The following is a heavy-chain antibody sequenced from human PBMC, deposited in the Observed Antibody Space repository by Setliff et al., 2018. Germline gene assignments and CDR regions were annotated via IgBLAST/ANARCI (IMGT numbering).Heavy chain of an antibody. D-gene: IGHD3-9*01. Sequence: GGSLRLSCAASGFTFSTYGMHWVRQAPGKGLEWVAFIWYDGSNKYYVDSVKGRFTVSRDNSKDTLYLQMNSLRVEDSAVYYCVTSTIIIYYFYFWGQGTPVNVSS. V-gene: IGHV3-30*02. J-gene: IGHJ4*02. CDR1: GFTFSTYG. CDR2: IWYDGSNK. CDR3: VTSTIIIYYFYF.